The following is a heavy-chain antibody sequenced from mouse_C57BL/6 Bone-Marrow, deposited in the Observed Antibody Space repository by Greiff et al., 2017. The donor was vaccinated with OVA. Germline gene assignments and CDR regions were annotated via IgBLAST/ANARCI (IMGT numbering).Heavy chain of an antibody. V-gene: IGHV1-26*01. Sequence: VQLQQSGPELVKPGASVKISCKASGYTFTDYYMNWVKQSHGKSLEWIGDINPNNGGTSYNQKFKGKATLTVDKSSSTAYMELRSLTSEDSAVYYCARAFYDGYHGGYWGQGTTLTVSS. J-gene: IGHJ2*01. CDR2: INPNNGGT. CDR3: ARAFYDGYHGGY. CDR1: GYTFTDYY. D-gene: IGHD2-3*01.